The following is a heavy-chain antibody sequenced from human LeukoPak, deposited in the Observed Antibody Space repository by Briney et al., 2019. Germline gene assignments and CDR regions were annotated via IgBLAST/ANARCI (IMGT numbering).Heavy chain of an antibody. Sequence: ASVKVSCKASGYTFTSYDIDLVRQAPGQGFEWMAIINPSDGSTTYSQNFQGRVTMTRDTSTSTVYMELSGLRSEDTALYYCARIRDGYNDAYDIWGQGTMVTVSS. J-gene: IGHJ3*02. V-gene: IGHV1-46*01. CDR1: GYTFTSYD. D-gene: IGHD5-24*01. CDR3: ARIRDGYNDAYDI. CDR2: INPSDGST.